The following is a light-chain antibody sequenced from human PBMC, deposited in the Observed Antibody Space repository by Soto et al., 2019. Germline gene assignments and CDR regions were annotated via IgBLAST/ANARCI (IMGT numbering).Light chain of an antibody. V-gene: IGLV2-14*01. J-gene: IGLJ2*01. CDR2: DVN. CDR3: SSYTGSSTVV. CDR1: SSDVGGYDY. Sequence: QSALTQPASVSGSPGQSITISCTGTSSDVGGYDYVSWYQQLPGKAPKLLIYDVNNRPSGVSHRFSGSKSGNTASLTISGLQAEDEADYYCSSYTGSSTVVFGGGTKLTVL.